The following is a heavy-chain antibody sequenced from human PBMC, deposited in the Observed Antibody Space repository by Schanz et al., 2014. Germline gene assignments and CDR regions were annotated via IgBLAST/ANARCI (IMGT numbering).Heavy chain of an antibody. CDR1: GGTFSTYT. Sequence: QVQLVQSGAEVKKPGSSVKVSCKASGGTFSTYTISWVRQAPGQGLEWMGRIIPILGIANYAQNFQGRVTITADKSTSTAYMELTSLRSEATAVYYCAGTYCSSTSCYTGYYYMDVWGTGTTVTVSS. V-gene: IGHV1-69*02. CDR2: IIPILGIA. J-gene: IGHJ6*03. D-gene: IGHD2-2*02. CDR3: AGTYCSSTSCYTGYYYMDV.